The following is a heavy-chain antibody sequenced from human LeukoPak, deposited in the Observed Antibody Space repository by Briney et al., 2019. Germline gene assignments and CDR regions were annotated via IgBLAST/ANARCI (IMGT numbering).Heavy chain of an antibody. J-gene: IGHJ5*02. V-gene: IGHV4-30-4*08. D-gene: IGHD1-1*01. CDR1: GGSISSGDYY. CDR3: ARATTGTYNWFDP. Sequence: PSQTLSLTCTVSGGSISSGDYYWSWIRQPPGKGLEWIGYIYYSGSTNYNPSLKSRVTISVDTSKNQFSLKLSSVTAADTAVYYCARATTGTYNWFDPWGQGTLVTVSS. CDR2: IYYSGST.